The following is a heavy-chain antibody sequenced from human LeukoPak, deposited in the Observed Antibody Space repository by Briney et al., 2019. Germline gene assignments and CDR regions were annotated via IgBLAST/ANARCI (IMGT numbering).Heavy chain of an antibody. V-gene: IGHV4-59*01. CDR2: IYYSGST. Sequence: PSETLSLTCTVSGGSISSYYWSWIRQPPGKGLEWIGYIYYSGSTNYNPSLKSRVTISVDTSKDQFSLKLSCVTAADTAVYYCARGIPFSHYYDSSGYYGLPNYYFDYWGQGTLVTVSS. CDR1: GGSISSYY. J-gene: IGHJ4*02. D-gene: IGHD3-22*01. CDR3: ARGIPFSHYYDSSGYYGLPNYYFDY.